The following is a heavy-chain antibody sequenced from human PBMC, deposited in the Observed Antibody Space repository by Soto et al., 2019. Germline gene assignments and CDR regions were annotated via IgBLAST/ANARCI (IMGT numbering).Heavy chain of an antibody. CDR1: GFNFNYHG. J-gene: IGHJ2*01. CDR3: ARDRGYCSGGSCYWFFDL. Sequence: EVQLLESGGGFVQPGGSLRLSCAASGFNFNYHGMSWVRQAPGKGLEWVSTIASTGTATWYADSVEGRFTISRDNSKNTVFVQMNSLRAEDTAVYYCARDRGYCSGGSCYWFFDLWGRGTLVTVSS. D-gene: IGHD2-15*01. CDR2: IASTGTAT. V-gene: IGHV3-23*01.